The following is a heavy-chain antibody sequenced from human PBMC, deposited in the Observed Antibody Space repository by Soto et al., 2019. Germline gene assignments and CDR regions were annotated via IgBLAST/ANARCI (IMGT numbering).Heavy chain of an antibody. CDR1: GFTFSSYA. J-gene: IGHJ4*02. CDR3: ARGPGYYFDY. CDR2: ISSNGGST. V-gene: IGHV3-64*01. Sequence: EVQLVESGGGLVQPWGSLRLSCAASGFTFSSYAMHWVRQAPGKGLEYVSAISSNGGSTYYANSVKGRFTISRDNSKNTLYLQMGSLRAEDMAVYYCARGPGYYFDYWGQGTLVTVSP.